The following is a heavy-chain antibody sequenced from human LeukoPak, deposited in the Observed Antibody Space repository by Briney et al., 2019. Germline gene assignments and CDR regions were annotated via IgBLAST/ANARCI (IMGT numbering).Heavy chain of an antibody. CDR1: GFTFSSYS. CDR3: ARDQLGVANY. CDR2: ISSSSSYI. D-gene: IGHD2-8*01. V-gene: IGHV3-21*01. J-gene: IGHJ4*02. Sequence: PGGSLRLSCAAPGFTFSSYSMNWVRQAPGKGLEWVSSISSSSSYIYYADSVKGRFTISRDNAKNSLYLQMNSLRAEDTAVYYCARDQLGVANYWGQGTLVTVSS.